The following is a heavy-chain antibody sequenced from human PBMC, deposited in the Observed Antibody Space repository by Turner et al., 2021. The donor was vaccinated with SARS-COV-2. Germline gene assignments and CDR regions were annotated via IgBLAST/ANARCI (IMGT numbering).Heavy chain of an antibody. CDR3: ARELDY. Sequence: QVQLQESGPGLVKPSETLSLTCTVSGYSISSDYWSWIRQPPGKGLEWIGYIYYTGSTNYNPSLNSRVTISVDTSKNQFSLKLSSVTAADTAVYYCARELDYWGQGTLVTVSS. V-gene: IGHV4-59*01. CDR2: IYYTGST. J-gene: IGHJ4*02. CDR1: GYSISSDY.